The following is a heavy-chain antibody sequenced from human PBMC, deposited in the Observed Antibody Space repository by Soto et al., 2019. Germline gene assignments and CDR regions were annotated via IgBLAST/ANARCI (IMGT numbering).Heavy chain of an antibody. CDR3: ASHYYSSPGSDAFDV. CDR2: VYHSGLT. J-gene: IGHJ3*01. V-gene: IGHV4-30-2*01. D-gene: IGHD4-4*01. CDR1: GGSISSGGYS. Sequence: PSETLSLTCAVSGGSISSGGYSWSWIRQPPEKGLEWIGDVYHSGLTYYNPSLKSRVTISIDNFNNQFSLRLNSVTAADTAVYFCASHYYSSPGSDAFDVWGQGTMVTVSS.